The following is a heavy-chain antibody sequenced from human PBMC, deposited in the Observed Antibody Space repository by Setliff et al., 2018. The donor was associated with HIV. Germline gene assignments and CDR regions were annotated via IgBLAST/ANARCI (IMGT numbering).Heavy chain of an antibody. J-gene: IGHJ4*02. CDR1: GGSINSYY. CDR2: IDYSGST. D-gene: IGHD1-26*01. Sequence: SETLSLTCTVSGGSINSYYWSWIRQPPGKGLEWIGNIDYSGSTNYKPSLKNRVTISVDMSRNQFSLELISVTAADTAVYYCAGGPGTTSIDYWAQGTLVTVSS. V-gene: IGHV4-59*12. CDR3: AGGPGTTSIDY.